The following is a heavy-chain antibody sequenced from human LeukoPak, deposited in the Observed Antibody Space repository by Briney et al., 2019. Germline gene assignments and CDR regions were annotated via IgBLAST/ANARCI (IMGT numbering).Heavy chain of an antibody. CDR1: GGSFSGYY. V-gene: IGHV4-34*01. CDR2: INHSGST. CDR3: ARGANTGGYSYGYYYYYYGMDV. D-gene: IGHD5-18*01. J-gene: IGHJ6*02. Sequence: TSETLSLTCAVYGGSFSGYYWSWIRQPPGKGLEWIGEINHSGSTNYNPSLKSRVPISVDTSKNQFSLKLSSVTAADTAVYYCARGANTGGYSYGYYYYYYGMDVWGQGTTVTVSS.